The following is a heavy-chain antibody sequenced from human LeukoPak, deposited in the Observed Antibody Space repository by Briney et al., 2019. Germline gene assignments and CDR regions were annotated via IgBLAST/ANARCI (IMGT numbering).Heavy chain of an antibody. CDR1: GGSFSGYY. D-gene: IGHD3-10*01. J-gene: IGHJ6*03. Sequence: SETLSLTCAVYGGSFSGYYWSWIRQPPGKGLEWIGYIYYSGSTNYNPSLKSRVTISVDTSKNQFSLKLSSVTAADTAVYYCARGTYGSGSYSHYYYYMDVWGKGTTVTVSS. CDR2: IYYSGST. CDR3: ARGTYGSGSYSHYYYYMDV. V-gene: IGHV4-59*01.